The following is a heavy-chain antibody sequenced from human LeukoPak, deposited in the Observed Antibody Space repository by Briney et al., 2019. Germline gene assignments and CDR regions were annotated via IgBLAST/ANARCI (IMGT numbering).Heavy chain of an antibody. J-gene: IGHJ4*02. CDR2: IIPIFGTA. CDR3: ARERMATRYFDY. Sequence: ASVKVSCKASGGTFSSYAISWVRQAPGQGLEWMGGIIPIFGTANYAQKFQGRVTITADKSTSTAYMELSSLRSEDTAVYYCARERMATRYFDYWGQGTLVTVSS. V-gene: IGHV1-69*06. CDR1: GGTFSSYA. D-gene: IGHD5-24*01.